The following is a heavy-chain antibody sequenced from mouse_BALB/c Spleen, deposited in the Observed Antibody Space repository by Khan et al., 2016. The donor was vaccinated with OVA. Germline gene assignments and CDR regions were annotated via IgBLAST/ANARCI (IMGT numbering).Heavy chain of an antibody. CDR3: ARAYYRYDDYYAMDY. CDR2: IWGGGGT. V-gene: IGHV2-6-4*01. D-gene: IGHD2-14*01. CDR1: GFSLSRYN. Sequence: QVQLKQSGPGLVAPSQSLSITCTVSGFSLSRYNIHWVRQPPGKGLEWLGMIWGGGGTDYNSTLKSRLSIRKDNSKSQVLLKMNSLQTDDTAMYYSARAYYRYDDYYAMDYWGQGTSVTVSS. J-gene: IGHJ4*01.